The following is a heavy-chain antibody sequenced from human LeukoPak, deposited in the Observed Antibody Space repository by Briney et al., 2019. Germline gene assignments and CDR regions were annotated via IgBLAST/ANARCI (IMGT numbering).Heavy chain of an antibody. J-gene: IGHJ5*02. Sequence: PSETLSLTCAVSGYSISSGYYWGWIRQPPGEGLEWIGSIYHSGSTNYNPSLKSRVTISVDTSKNQFSLKLSSVTAADTAVYYCARGRLAARPRTNWFDPWGQGTLVTVSS. V-gene: IGHV4-38-2*01. D-gene: IGHD6-6*01. CDR1: GYSISSGYY. CDR3: ARGRLAARPRTNWFDP. CDR2: IYHSGST.